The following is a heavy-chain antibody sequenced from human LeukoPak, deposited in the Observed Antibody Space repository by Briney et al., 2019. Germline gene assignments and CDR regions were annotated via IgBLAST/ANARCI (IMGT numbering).Heavy chain of an antibody. J-gene: IGHJ4*02. D-gene: IGHD2-8*02. V-gene: IGHV3-23*01. CDR1: GFTFSSYA. CDR3: AKDRMVVLRFSPPVDTYPRGFDY. Sequence: GGSLRLSCAASGFTFSSYAMNWVRQAPGKGLEWVSGISASGGSRNYAESVKGRFTISRDNSKNTVYLQLNNLRADDSAVYYCAKDRMVVLRFSPPVDTYPRGFDYWGQGTLVTVSS. CDR2: ISASGGSR.